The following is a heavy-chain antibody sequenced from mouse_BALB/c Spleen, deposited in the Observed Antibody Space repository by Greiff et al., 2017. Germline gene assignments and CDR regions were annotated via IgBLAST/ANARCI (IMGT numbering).Heavy chain of an antibody. CDR2: IYPGDGDT. D-gene: IGHD2-14*01. CDR1: GYTFTSYW. Sequence: VQLVESGAELARPGASVKLSCKASGYTFTSYWMQWVKQRPGQGLEWIGAIYPGDGDTRYTQKFKGKATLTADKSSSTAYMQLSSLASEDSAVYYCARGVPAYYYAMDYWGQGTSVTVSS. J-gene: IGHJ4*01. CDR3: ARGVPAYYYAMDY. V-gene: IGHV1-87*01.